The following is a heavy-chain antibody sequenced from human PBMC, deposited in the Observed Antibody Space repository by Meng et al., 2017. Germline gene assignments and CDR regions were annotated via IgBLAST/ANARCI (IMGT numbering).Heavy chain of an antibody. CDR3: ERVWYYYDSSGYYNPVDYFDY. CDR2: INSDGSST. Sequence: GGSLRLSCAASGFTFSSYWMHWVRQAPGKGLVWVSRINSDGSSTSYADSVKGRFTISRDNAKNTLYLQMNGLRAEDTAVYYFERVWYYYDSSGYYNPVDYFDYWAREPWSPSPQ. CDR1: GFTFSSYW. J-gene: IGHJ4*02. V-gene: IGHV3-74*01. D-gene: IGHD3-22*01.